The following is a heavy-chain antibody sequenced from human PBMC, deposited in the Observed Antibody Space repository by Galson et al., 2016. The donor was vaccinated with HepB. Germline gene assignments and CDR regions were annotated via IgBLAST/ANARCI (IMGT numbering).Heavy chain of an antibody. J-gene: IGHJ6*02. CDR2: INWSGDST. CDR3: ARGLVGSGMDV. Sequence: SLRLSCAVSGFTFDDYGMTWVRQAPGKGLEWVSGINWSGDSTAYADSVKGRFTMYRDDARNSLYLQMSSLRAEDTALYQCARGLVGSGMDVWGQGTTVTVSS. D-gene: IGHD3-10*01. CDR1: GFTFDDYG. V-gene: IGHV3-20*01.